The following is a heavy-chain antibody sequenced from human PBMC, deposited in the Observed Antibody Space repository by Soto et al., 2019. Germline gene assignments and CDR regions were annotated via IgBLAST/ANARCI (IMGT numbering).Heavy chain of an antibody. V-gene: IGHV4-59*01. Sequence: SETLSLTCTVSGGSISSYYWSWIRQPPGKGLEWIGYIYYSGSTNYNPSLKSRVTISVDTSKNQFSLKLSSVTAADTAVYYCARAEVRGVIILFDYWGQGTLVTVSS. CDR1: GGSISSYY. CDR3: ARAEVRGVIILFDY. CDR2: IYYSGST. D-gene: IGHD3-10*01. J-gene: IGHJ4*02.